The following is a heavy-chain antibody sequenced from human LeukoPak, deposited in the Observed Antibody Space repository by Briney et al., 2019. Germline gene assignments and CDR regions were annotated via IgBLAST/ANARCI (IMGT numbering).Heavy chain of an antibody. CDR1: GFTLSSYN. D-gene: IGHD3-9*01. V-gene: IGHV3-48*04. CDR3: ARGQLRYFDWLPHHMDV. J-gene: IGHJ6*03. CDR2: IRNSGNTI. Sequence: GGSLRLSCAVSGFTLSSYNMNWVRQAPGKGLEWVSYIRNSGNTIYYADSVKGRFTISRDNAKNSLYLQMNSLRAEDTAVYYCARGQLRYFDWLPHHMDVWGKGTTVTISS.